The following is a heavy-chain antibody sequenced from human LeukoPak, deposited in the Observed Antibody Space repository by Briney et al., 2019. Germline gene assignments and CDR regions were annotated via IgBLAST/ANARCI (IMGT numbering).Heavy chain of an antibody. D-gene: IGHD6-19*01. Sequence: SETLSLTCTVSGGSISSSSYYWGWIRQPPGKGLEWIGSIYYSGSTYYNPSLKSRVTISVDTSKNQFSLKLSSVTAADTAVYYCAAHKAVAVAGAFDYWGQGTLVTVSS. CDR2: IYYSGST. V-gene: IGHV4-39*07. J-gene: IGHJ4*02. CDR3: AAHKAVAVAGAFDY. CDR1: GGSISSSSYY.